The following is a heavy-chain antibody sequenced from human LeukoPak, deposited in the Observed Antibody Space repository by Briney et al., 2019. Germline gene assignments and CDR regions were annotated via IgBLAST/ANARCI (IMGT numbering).Heavy chain of an antibody. Sequence: ASVKVSCKASGHTLTSYGIHWVRQAPGQGLEWMGWLNTANGNTGYLEKFQGRVTLTRDTSANTAYMELNSLRSEDTAVYYCARASVSSSFVYWESAYFDFWGQGTLVTVSS. CDR3: ARASVSSSFVYWESAYFDF. D-gene: IGHD6-6*01. J-gene: IGHJ4*02. V-gene: IGHV1-3*04. CDR2: LNTANGNT. CDR1: GHTLTSYG.